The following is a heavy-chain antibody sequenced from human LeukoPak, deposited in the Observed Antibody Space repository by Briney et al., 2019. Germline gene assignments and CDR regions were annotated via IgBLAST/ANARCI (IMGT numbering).Heavy chain of an antibody. J-gene: IGHJ4*02. D-gene: IGHD3-22*01. Sequence: GGSLRLSCAASGFTFSRHHMNWVRQTPGKGLEWVSYISTTSSAIYYADSVQGRFTSSRDNAKNSLFLQMNSLRDEDTAVYYCARDADTSGYFSFFDRWGQGTLVTVSS. CDR2: ISTTSSAI. V-gene: IGHV3-48*02. CDR3: ARDADTSGYFSFFDR. CDR1: GFTFSRHH.